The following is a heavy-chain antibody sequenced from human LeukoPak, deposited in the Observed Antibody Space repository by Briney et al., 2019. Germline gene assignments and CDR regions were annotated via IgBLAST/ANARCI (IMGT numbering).Heavy chain of an antibody. V-gene: IGHV3-72*01. CDR2: TRNKPNSYTT. Sequence: PGGSLRLSCAASGFTFSDHYMDWVRQAPGKGLEWVGRTRNKPNSYTTEYAASVKGRFTISRVDSKNSLYLQMNSLRTEDTAVYYCARVGVVQGSYYFDYWGQGTLVTVSS. D-gene: IGHD2-15*01. J-gene: IGHJ4*02. CDR3: ARVGVVQGSYYFDY. CDR1: GFTFSDHY.